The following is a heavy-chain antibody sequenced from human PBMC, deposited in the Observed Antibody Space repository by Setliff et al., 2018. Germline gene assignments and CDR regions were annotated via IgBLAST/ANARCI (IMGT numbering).Heavy chain of an antibody. CDR3: ARVATYAFDI. CDR1: GGSISSSSYY. J-gene: IGHJ3*02. Sequence: SETLSLTCTVSGGSISSSSYYWGWIRQPPGKGLEWIGSIYHSGSTYYNPSLKSRVTISVDKSKNQFSLKLSSVTAADTAVYYCARVATYAFDIWGQGTMVTVSS. CDR2: IYHSGST. V-gene: IGHV4-39*07.